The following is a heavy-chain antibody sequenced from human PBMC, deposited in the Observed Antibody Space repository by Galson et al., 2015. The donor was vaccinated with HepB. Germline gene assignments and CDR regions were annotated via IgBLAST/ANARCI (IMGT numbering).Heavy chain of an antibody. CDR3: ARGFTVGYWYLDL. D-gene: IGHD4-23*01. Sequence: SVKVSCKASGDNFRSYVMCWVRQAPGQRLEWVGWINVANGNTEYSQKFQGRVSITRDTTASTAYMELTSLRSEDTAVYYCARGFTVGYWYLDLWGRGTLVTVSS. CDR1: GDNFRSYV. J-gene: IGHJ2*01. CDR2: INVANGNT. V-gene: IGHV1-3*01.